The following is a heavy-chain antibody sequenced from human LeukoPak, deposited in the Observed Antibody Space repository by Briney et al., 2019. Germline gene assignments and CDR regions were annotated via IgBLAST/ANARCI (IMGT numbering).Heavy chain of an antibody. D-gene: IGHD6-19*01. CDR1: GYTFTGYY. J-gene: IGHJ6*02. CDR2: INPNSGGT. CDR3: ARQSSGWSYYYGMDV. Sequence: ASVKVSCNASGYTFTGYYMHWVRQAPGQGLEWMGWINPNSGGTNYAQKFQGRVTMTRDTSISTAYMELSRLRSDDTAVYYCARQSSGWSYYYGMDVWGQGTTVTVSS. V-gene: IGHV1-2*02.